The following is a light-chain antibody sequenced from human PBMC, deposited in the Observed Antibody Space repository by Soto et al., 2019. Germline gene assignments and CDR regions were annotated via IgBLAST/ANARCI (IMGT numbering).Light chain of an antibody. CDR3: QVWDSSTARV. J-gene: IGLJ3*02. Sequence: SSELTQPLSVSVALGQTARITCGGNNIGSKNVHWYQQKPGQAPVLVIYRDSNRPSGIPERFSGSNSGNTATLTISRAQAADEADYYCQVWDSSTARVFGGGTQLTVL. CDR2: RDS. V-gene: IGLV3-9*01. CDR1: NIGSKN.